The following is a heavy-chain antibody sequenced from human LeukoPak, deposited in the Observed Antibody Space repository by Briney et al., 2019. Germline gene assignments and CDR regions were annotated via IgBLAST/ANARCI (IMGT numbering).Heavy chain of an antibody. V-gene: IGHV3-23*01. D-gene: IGHD3-22*01. CDR2: ISGSGGGT. CDR1: GFTFSSYA. J-gene: IGHJ4*02. CDR3: AKALGPFYYDSSGYYFDY. Sequence: PGGSLRLSCAASGFTFSSYAMSWVRQAPGKGLEWVSAISGSGGGTYYADSVKGRFTISRDNSKNTLYLQMNSLRAEDTAVYYCAKALGPFYYDSSGYYFDYWGQGTLVTVSS.